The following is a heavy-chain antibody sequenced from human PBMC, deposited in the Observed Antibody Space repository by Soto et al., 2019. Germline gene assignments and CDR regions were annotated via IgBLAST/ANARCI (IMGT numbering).Heavy chain of an antibody. CDR2: ISGSGGST. D-gene: IGHD2-2*01. CDR1: GFTFSSYA. J-gene: IGHJ4*02. Sequence: EVQLLESGGGLVQPGGSLRLSCAASGFTFSSYAMSWVRQAPGKGLEWVSAISGSGGSTYYADSVKGRFTISRDNSKNTLYLQMNSLRAEDTAVYYCAKHRKLGPIVLVPAAIDYWGQGTLVTVSS. CDR3: AKHRKLGPIVLVPAAIDY. V-gene: IGHV3-23*01.